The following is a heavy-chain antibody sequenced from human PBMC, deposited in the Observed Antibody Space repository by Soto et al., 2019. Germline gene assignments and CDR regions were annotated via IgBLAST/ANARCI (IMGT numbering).Heavy chain of an antibody. CDR1: GGTFSSYA. J-gene: IGHJ6*02. CDR2: IIPIFGTA. V-gene: IGHV1-69*13. CDR3: ARMTYSGTAYYYYYGMDV. D-gene: IGHD1-26*01. Sequence: GASVKVSCKASGGTFSSYAISWVRQAPGQGLEWMGGIIPIFGTANYAQKFQGRVTITADESTSAAYMELSSLRSEDTAVYYCARMTYSGTAYYYYYGMDVWGQGTTVTVSS.